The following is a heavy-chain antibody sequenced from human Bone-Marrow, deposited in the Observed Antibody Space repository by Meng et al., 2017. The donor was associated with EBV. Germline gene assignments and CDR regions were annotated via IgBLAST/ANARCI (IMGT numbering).Heavy chain of an antibody. CDR3: SRDLAGAYDD. V-gene: IGHV3-74*01. Sequence: EGELGESGGALVQRGGSRRLCCAASGFSFRSYWMHWVRQAPGKGLVWISRTNEDGRTTSYADSVKGRFTISRDNTKNTLYLQMNSLRAEDTARYFCSRDLAGAYDDWGQGTLVTVSS. J-gene: IGHJ4*02. D-gene: IGHD2-21*01. CDR2: TNEDGRTT. CDR1: GFSFRSYW.